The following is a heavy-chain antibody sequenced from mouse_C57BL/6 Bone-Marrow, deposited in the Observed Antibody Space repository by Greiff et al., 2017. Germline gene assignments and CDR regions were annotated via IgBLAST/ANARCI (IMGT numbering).Heavy chain of an antibody. CDR3: AREGYYDYDLYYAMDY. J-gene: IGHJ4*01. D-gene: IGHD2-4*01. CDR1: GYTFTSYW. CDR2: IDPSDSYP. Sequence: QVQLQQPGAELVMPGASVKLSCKASGYTFTSYWMHWVKQRPGQGLEWIGEIDPSDSYPNYNQKFKGKSTLTVDKSSSTAYMQLSSLTSEDSAVYYCAREGYYDYDLYYAMDYWGQGTSVTVSS. V-gene: IGHV1-69*01.